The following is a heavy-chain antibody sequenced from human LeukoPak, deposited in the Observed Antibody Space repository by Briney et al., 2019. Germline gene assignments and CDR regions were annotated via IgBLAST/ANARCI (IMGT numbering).Heavy chain of an antibody. CDR3: AKDRRFYSRSYYIPFGY. CDR2: IRYDGSNK. Sequence: GGSLRLSCAASGFTFSSYGMHWVRQAPGKGLEWVVFIRYDGSNKYYADSVKGQFTISRDNSKNTLYLQMNSLRAEDTAVYYCAKDRRFYSRSYYIPFGYWGQGTLVTVSS. J-gene: IGHJ4*02. V-gene: IGHV3-30*02. D-gene: IGHD1-26*01. CDR1: GFTFSSYG.